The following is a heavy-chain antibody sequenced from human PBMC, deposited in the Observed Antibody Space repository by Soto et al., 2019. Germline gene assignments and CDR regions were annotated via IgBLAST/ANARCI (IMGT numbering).Heavy chain of an antibody. CDR2: INDSGTT. CDR1: GGSISSVAFY. D-gene: IGHD6-6*01. CDR3: ARGFVRSSWFDX. Sequence: TLSLTFTVSGGSISSVAFYWTWIRQYPGKGMEWIGCINDSGTTYYNPSLESRLTISLDTSKKQSSLKLSSVTAADTAVYYCARGFVRSSWFDXWGQGT. J-gene: IGHJ5*02. V-gene: IGHV4-31*03.